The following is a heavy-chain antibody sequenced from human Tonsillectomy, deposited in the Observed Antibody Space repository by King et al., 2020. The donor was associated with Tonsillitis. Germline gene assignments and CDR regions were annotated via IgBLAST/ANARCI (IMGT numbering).Heavy chain of an antibody. J-gene: IGHJ6*01. V-gene: IGHV1-46*01. Sequence: VQLVQSGAEVKKPGASVKVSCKASGYTFTSYYMNWVRQAPGKGLEWMGIINPSGGSTNYAQKFQGRVTMTRDKSKSTVYMELSSLRAEDTAVYYCARNIAVAGIVPWYYSFGMHVWGQGTTVTVSS. CDR3: ARNIAVAGIVPWYYSFGMHV. D-gene: IGHD6-19*01. CDR1: GYTFTSYY. CDR2: INPSGGST.